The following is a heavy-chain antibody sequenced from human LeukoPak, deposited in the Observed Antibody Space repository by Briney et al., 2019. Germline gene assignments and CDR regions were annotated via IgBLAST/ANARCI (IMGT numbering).Heavy chain of an antibody. Sequence: PSETLSLTCAVSGGSLSGYYWSWIRQSPGKGLEWMGDIHHDGRTKYKSSFKSRITIFLVSSKNEVSLRLSPVTPADTALYFCARDVVPRDYGDTLNADDLWGQGTMVTVS. J-gene: IGHJ3*01. CDR3: ARDVVPRDYGDTLNADDL. V-gene: IGHV4-34*01. D-gene: IGHD4-17*01. CDR2: IHHDGRT. CDR1: GGSLSGYY.